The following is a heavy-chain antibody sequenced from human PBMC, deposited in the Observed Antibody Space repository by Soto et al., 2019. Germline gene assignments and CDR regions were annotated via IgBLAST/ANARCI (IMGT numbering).Heavy chain of an antibody. V-gene: IGHV1-46*01. CDR3: ARDLRSYDYVWGSYVSPPGY. Sequence: QVQLVQSGAEVKKPGASVKVSCKASGYTFTSYYMHWLRQAPGQGLEWMGIINPSGGSTSYAQKFQGRVTMTRDTSTRTVYMELSSLRYEDTSVYYCARDLRSYDYVWGSYVSPPGYWGQGTLVTVSS. CDR1: GYTFTSYY. D-gene: IGHD3-16*01. J-gene: IGHJ4*02. CDR2: INPSGGST.